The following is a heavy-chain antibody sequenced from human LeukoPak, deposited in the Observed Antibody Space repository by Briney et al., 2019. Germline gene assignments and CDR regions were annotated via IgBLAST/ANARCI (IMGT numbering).Heavy chain of an antibody. CDR3: ARSVAGTSGGDY. J-gene: IGHJ4*02. CDR2: INPNSGGT. V-gene: IGHV1-2*02. CDR1: GYTFTGYY. Sequence: ASVKVSCKASGYTFTGYYMHWVRQAPGQGLEWMGWINPNSGGTNYAQKFQGRVTMTRNTSISTAYMELSRLRSDDTAVYYCARSVAGTSGGDYWGQGTLVTVSS. D-gene: IGHD6-19*01.